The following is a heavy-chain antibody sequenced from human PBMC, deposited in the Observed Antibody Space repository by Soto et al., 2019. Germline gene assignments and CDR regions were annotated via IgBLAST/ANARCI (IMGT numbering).Heavy chain of an antibody. CDR2: IYYSGGT. CDR1: GGSISSSSYY. CDR3: ARHVVVVVAATPSWFDP. D-gene: IGHD2-15*01. J-gene: IGHJ5*02. V-gene: IGHV4-39*01. Sequence: QLQLQESGPGLVKPSETLSLTCTVSGGSISSSSYYWGWIRQPPGKGLEWIGSIYYSGGTYYNPSLKSRVTISVDTSKNQFSLKLSSVTAADTAVYYCARHVVVVVAATPSWFDPWGQGTLVTVSS.